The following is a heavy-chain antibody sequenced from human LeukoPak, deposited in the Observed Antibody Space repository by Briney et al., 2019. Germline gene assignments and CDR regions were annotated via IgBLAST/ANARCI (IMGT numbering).Heavy chain of an antibody. CDR1: GFTFRDFG. V-gene: IGHV3-30*02. CDR2: IRNDGSKD. CDR3: VKGGSSSHNWFDP. D-gene: IGHD6-13*01. Sequence: PGGSLRLSCAASGFTFRDFGMHWVRQAPGKGLEWVAFIRNDGSKDYYPDSVKGRFTISRDNSRTTLYLQVHSLRIEDTAVYYCVKGGSSSHNWFDPWGQGILVTVSS. J-gene: IGHJ5*02.